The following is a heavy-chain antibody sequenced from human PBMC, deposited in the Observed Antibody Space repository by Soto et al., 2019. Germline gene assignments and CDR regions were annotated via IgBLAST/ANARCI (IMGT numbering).Heavy chain of an antibody. CDR2: IIPFFGTS. CDR3: ARVGHITNYGMAV. V-gene: IGHV1-69*01. Sequence: QVQLVQSGAEVKKPGSSVKVSCEASGGTFSSYPINWVRQAPGQGLEWMGGIIPFFGTSNYAQKFQGRVTITAGASTSTAYMELRSLRSEDTAVYYCARVGHITNYGMAVWGQGTTVTVSS. CDR1: GGTFSSYP. J-gene: IGHJ6*02. D-gene: IGHD1-26*01.